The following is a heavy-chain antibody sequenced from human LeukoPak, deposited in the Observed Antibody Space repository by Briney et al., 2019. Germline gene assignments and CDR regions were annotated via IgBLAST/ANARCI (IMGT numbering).Heavy chain of an antibody. D-gene: IGHD1-26*01. Sequence: SETLSLTCSVSGASIGGGTYYWGWIRQPPGKGLEWIGSIYYTGSTYDNPSLKSRVTISVDTYKNQFSLKLSSVTAADTAVYYCARRGGSGRAFDYWGQGTLVTVSS. V-gene: IGHV4-39*01. CDR2: IYYTGST. J-gene: IGHJ4*02. CDR3: ARRGGSGRAFDY. CDR1: GASIGGGTYY.